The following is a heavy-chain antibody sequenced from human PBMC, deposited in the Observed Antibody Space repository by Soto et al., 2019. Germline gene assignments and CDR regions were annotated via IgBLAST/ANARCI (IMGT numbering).Heavy chain of an antibody. CDR2: INCRSGGT. J-gene: IGHJ4*02. CDR3: IRGASATDSSGYPYYFDP. CDR1: GYVFTGYY. Sequence: GASVKVSCKTSGYVFTGYYLHWVRQAPGQGLEWMGWINCRSGGTTYTQKFQGRVTLTIDTSTSTAYMELSSLISDDTALYSCIRGASATDSSGYPYYFDPWGQGTLVTVSS. D-gene: IGHD3-22*01. V-gene: IGHV1-2*02.